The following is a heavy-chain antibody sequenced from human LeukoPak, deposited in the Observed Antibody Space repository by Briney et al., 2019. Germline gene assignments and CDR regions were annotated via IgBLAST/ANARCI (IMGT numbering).Heavy chain of an antibody. CDR2: IKHDGDEI. CDR1: GFSFSSFG. V-gene: IGHV3-7*01. CDR3: ARVVRSSWFYYYYYMDV. D-gene: IGHD6-13*01. J-gene: IGHJ6*03. Sequence: GGSLRLSCAASGFSFSSFGVSWVRQAPGKGLEWLASIKHDGDEIYYVDSVKGRFTVSRDNAKNSVYLQMNSLRAEDTAVYYCARVVRSSWFYYYYYMDVWGKGTTVTVSS.